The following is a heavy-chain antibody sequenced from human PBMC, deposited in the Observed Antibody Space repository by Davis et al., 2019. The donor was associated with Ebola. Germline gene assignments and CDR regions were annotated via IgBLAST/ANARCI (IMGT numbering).Heavy chain of an antibody. CDR1: GYTFTGYY. J-gene: IGHJ4*02. CDR2: INPNSGGT. D-gene: IGHD6-6*01. Sequence: ASVKVPCTASGYTFTGYYMHWVRQAPGQGLEWMGWINPNSGGTNYAQKFQGRVTMTRDTSISTAYMELSRLRSDDTAVYYCAKELAALAGFDYWGQGTLVTVSS. CDR3: AKELAALAGFDY. V-gene: IGHV1-2*02.